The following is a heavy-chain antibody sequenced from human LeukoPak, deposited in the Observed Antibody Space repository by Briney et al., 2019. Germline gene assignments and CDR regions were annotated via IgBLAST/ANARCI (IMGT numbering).Heavy chain of an antibody. V-gene: IGHV4-34*01. CDR1: GFTFSSYW. J-gene: IGHJ4*02. Sequence: GSLRLSCAASGFTFSSYWMSWVRQPPGKGLEWIGEINHSGSTNYNPSLKSRVTISVDTSKNQFSLKLSSVTAADTAVYYCARGVIVVPAAMGGYYFDYWGQGTLVTVSS. D-gene: IGHD2-2*01. CDR2: INHSGST. CDR3: ARGVIVVPAAMGGYYFDY.